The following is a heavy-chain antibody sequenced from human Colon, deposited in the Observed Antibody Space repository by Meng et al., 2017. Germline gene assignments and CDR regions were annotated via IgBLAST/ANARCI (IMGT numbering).Heavy chain of an antibody. CDR3: ARDREDIVVVPAAMWGYYYYGMDV. Sequence: ASVKVSCKASGYTFTSYAMNWVRQAPGQGLEWMGWINTNTGNPTYAQGFTGRFVFSLDTSVSTAYLQISSLKAEDTAVYYCARDREDIVVVPAAMWGYYYYGMDVWGQRTTVTVSS. CDR2: INTNTGNP. J-gene: IGHJ6*02. V-gene: IGHV7-4-1*02. CDR1: GYTFTSYA. D-gene: IGHD2-2*01.